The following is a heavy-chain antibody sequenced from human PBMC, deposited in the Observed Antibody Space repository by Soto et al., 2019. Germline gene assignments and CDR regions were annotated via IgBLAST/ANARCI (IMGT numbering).Heavy chain of an antibody. CDR2: MNPNSGNT. D-gene: IGHD3-16*01. Sequence: ASVKVSCKASGYTFTSYDINWVRQATGQGLEWMGWMNPNSGNTGYAQKFQGRVTMTRNTSISTAYMELSSLRSEDTAVYYCARHPRRFGEAFDIWGQGTMVTVSS. CDR3: ARHPRRFGEAFDI. V-gene: IGHV1-8*01. J-gene: IGHJ3*02. CDR1: GYTFTSYD.